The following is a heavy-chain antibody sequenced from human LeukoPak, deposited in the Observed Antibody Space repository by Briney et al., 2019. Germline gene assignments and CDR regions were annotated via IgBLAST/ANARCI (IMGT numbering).Heavy chain of an antibody. J-gene: IGHJ3*02. V-gene: IGHV3-30*03. CDR2: ISYDGSNK. CDR1: GFTFSSYG. Sequence: PGGSLRLSCAASGFTFSSYGMHWVRQAPGKGLEWVAVISYDGSNKYYADSVKGRFTISRDNAKNSLYLEMISLRAEDTAVYYCATDKAFHAFDIWGQGTMVTVSS. CDR3: ATDKAFHAFDI.